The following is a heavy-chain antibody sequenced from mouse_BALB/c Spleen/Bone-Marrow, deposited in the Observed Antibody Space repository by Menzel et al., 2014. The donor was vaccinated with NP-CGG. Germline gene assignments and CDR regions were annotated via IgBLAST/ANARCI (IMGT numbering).Heavy chain of an antibody. D-gene: IGHD2-4*01. CDR2: IYPGDGDT. V-gene: IGHV1-80*01. Sequence: QVQLQQPGAELVRPGSSVKISCKSSGYSFSNYWMNWMKQRPGQGLEWIGQIYPGDGDTNYNGKFEGKATLTADKSSSTAYMQLSSLTSEDTAVYYCTREGLRGAGFAYWGQGTLVTVSA. J-gene: IGHJ3*01. CDR1: GYSFSNYW. CDR3: TREGLRGAGFAY.